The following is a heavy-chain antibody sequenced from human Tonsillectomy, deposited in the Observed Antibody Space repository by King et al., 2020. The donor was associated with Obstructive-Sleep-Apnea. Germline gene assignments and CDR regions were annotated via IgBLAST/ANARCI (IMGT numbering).Heavy chain of an antibody. CDR1: GFTFSSYW. D-gene: IGHD6-13*01. Sequence: VQLVESGGGLVQPGGSLRLSCAASGFTFSSYWMSWVRQAPGKGLGWVANIEQDGSERYYVDSLKGRFTISRDNAKNSLYLQMNSLRAEDTAVYYCARAFYSSSWGGFGYWGQGTLVTVSS. CDR2: IEQDGSER. J-gene: IGHJ4*02. V-gene: IGHV3-7*01. CDR3: ARAFYSSSWGGFGY.